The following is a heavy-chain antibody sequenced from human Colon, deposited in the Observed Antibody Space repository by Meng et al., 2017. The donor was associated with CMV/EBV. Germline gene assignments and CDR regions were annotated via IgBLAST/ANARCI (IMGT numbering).Heavy chain of an antibody. D-gene: IGHD6-6*01. Sequence: GGSLRLSCAASGFTFSNYAMSWVRQAPGKGLEWVSYISSSGSTIKYADSVKGRFTISRDNAKNSLYLQMNSLRAEDTAVYYCARLYSSSSGKGMDVWGQGTTVTVSS. CDR1: GFTFSNYA. J-gene: IGHJ6*02. CDR3: ARLYSSSSGKGMDV. V-gene: IGHV3-48*03. CDR2: ISSSGSTI.